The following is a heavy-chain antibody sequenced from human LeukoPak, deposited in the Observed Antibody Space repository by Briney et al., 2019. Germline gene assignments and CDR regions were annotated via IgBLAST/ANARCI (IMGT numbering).Heavy chain of an antibody. CDR2: INHSGST. V-gene: IGHV4-34*01. D-gene: IGHD1-1*01. CDR1: GGSFSGYY. Sequence: KPSETLSLTCAVYGGSFSGYYCSWIRQPPGKGLEWIGEINHSGSTNYNPSLKSRVTISVDTSKNQFSLKLSSVTAADTAVYYCVRVRSVPGIYYYGMDVWGQGTTVTVSS. J-gene: IGHJ6*02. CDR3: VRVRSVPGIYYYGMDV.